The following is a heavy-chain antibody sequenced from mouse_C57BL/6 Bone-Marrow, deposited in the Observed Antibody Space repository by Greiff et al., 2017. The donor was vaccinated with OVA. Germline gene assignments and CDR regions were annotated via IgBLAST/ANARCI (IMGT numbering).Heavy chain of an antibody. CDR3: ARWSFGTTPYYFDY. V-gene: IGHV1-64*01. Sequence: QVQLQQPGAELVKPGASVKLSCKASGYTFTSYWMHWVKQRPGQDLEWIGMIHPNSGSTNYNEKFKSKATLTVDKSSSTAYMQLSSLTSEDSAVYYCARWSFGTTPYYFDYWGQGTTLTVSS. CDR2: IHPNSGST. CDR1: GYTFTSYW. J-gene: IGHJ2*01. D-gene: IGHD1-1*01.